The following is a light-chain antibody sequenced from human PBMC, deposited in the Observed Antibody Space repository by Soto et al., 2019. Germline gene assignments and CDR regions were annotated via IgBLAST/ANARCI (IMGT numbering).Light chain of an antibody. V-gene: IGKV1-39*01. CDR2: AAS. Sequence: DIQMTQSPSSLSASVGDRVTIPCRASQSINSYLNWYQQKPGKAPKLLIYAASSLQSGVPSRFSGSGSGTDFTLTISSLQPEDFATYYCQQSYSTPLTFGGGTRVEIK. J-gene: IGKJ4*01. CDR1: QSINSY. CDR3: QQSYSTPLT.